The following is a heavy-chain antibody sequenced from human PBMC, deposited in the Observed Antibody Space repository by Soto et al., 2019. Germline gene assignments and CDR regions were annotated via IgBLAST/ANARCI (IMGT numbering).Heavy chain of an antibody. CDR1: GASVTSTGYY. CDR3: ARVSAVSAEYYFDY. Sequence: QVQLRESGPGLMRPSQTLSLTCTVSGASVTSTGYYWTWIRQSPGKGLEWLGYILHNGTADYSPSLETRLSISLDSSKNQFSLKVNSVSAADTAIYFCARVSAVSAEYYFDYWGQGALVTVSS. V-gene: IGHV4-30-4*01. J-gene: IGHJ4*02. CDR2: ILHNGTA. D-gene: IGHD6-19*01.